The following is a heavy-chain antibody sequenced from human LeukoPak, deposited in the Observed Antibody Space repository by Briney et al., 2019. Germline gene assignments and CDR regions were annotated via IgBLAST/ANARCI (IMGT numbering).Heavy chain of an antibody. CDR1: GFTFRTYA. CDR3: AKGYPTSLDY. V-gene: IGHV3-23*01. Sequence: GGSLRLSCAASGFTFRTYAMSWVRQAPGKGLEWVSGISGSGDSTYYADSVKGRFTISRDNSKNTLYLQMNSLRAEDTAVYYCAKGYPTSLDYWGQGTLVAVSS. CDR2: ISGSGDST. D-gene: IGHD1-26*01. J-gene: IGHJ4*02.